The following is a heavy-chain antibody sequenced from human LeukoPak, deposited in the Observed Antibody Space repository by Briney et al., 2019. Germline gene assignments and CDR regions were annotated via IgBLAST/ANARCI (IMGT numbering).Heavy chain of an antibody. CDR1: GFTVSSNE. J-gene: IGHJ6*03. V-gene: IGHV3-21*01. Sequence: GGSLRLSCAASGFTVSSNEMSWVRQAPGRALEWVSSITSSGTYIFYADSVKGRFTISRDNAKNSLCLQMNSLGPEDTAVYYCARDPYSGNYGNYYYYYMDVWGKGTTVTISS. D-gene: IGHD1-26*01. CDR3: ARDPYSGNYGNYYYYYMDV. CDR2: ITSSGTYI.